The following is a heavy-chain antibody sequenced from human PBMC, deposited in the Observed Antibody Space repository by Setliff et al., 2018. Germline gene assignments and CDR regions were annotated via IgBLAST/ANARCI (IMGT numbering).Heavy chain of an antibody. CDR3: AKCGHGSGSYYYFDY. CDR2: IKSKTDGGTT. CDR1: GFTFSNVW. D-gene: IGHD3-10*01. V-gene: IGHV3-15*01. Sequence: SGFTFSNVWMSWVRQAPGKGLEWVGRIKSKTDGGTTDYAAPVKGRFTISRDDSRNTLYLQMNSLRAEDTAVYYCAKCGHGSGSYYYFDYWGQGTLVTVSS. J-gene: IGHJ4*02.